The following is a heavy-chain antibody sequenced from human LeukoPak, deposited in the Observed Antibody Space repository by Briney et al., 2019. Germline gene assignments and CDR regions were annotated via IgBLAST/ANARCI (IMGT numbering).Heavy chain of an antibody. Sequence: SETLSLTCTVSGGSISSHYWSWIRQPPGKGLEWIGYIYYSGSTNYTNYNPSLKSRVTISVDTSKNQFSLKLSSVTAADTAVYYCARESGSSGYYSYWYFDLWGRGTLVTVSS. CDR3: ARESGSSGYYSYWYFDL. V-gene: IGHV4-59*11. D-gene: IGHD3-22*01. J-gene: IGHJ2*01. CDR2: IYYSGSTNYT. CDR1: GGSISSHY.